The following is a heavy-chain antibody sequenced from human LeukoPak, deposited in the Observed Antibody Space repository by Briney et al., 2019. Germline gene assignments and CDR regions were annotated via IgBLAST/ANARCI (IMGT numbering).Heavy chain of an antibody. CDR3: ASLLNYVSGTNPIGY. CDR1: GFTFSDYH. Sequence: KPGGSLILSCAASGFTFSDYHMSWIRQAPGKGLEWVSSITSSSSYIYYADSVKGRFTISRDNAKSSLYLQMNSLRAEDTAVYYCASLLNYVSGTNPIGYWGQGPLVTVSS. D-gene: IGHD3-10*01. V-gene: IGHV3-11*06. J-gene: IGHJ4*02. CDR2: ITSSSSYI.